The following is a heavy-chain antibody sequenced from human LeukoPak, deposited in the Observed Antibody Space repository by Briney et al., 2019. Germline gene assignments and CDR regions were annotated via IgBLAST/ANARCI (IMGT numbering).Heavy chain of an antibody. CDR3: ARDNSVEDTAWWFDP. CDR1: GYAFTGYY. CDR2: INPSGGST. J-gene: IGHJ5*02. V-gene: IGHV1-46*01. Sequence: ASVKVSCKASGYAFTGYYMHWVRQAPGQGLEWMGIINPSGGSTSYAQKFQGRVTMTRDMSTSTDYMELSSLRSEDTAVYYCARDNSVEDTAWWFDPWGQGTLVTVSS. D-gene: IGHD4-23*01.